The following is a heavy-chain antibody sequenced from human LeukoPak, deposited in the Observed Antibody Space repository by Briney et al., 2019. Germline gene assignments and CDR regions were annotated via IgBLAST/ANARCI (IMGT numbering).Heavy chain of an antibody. CDR3: VSGGSYHVY. CDR2: IKQDGSDK. D-gene: IGHD3-16*02. J-gene: IGHJ4*02. Sequence: GGSLRLSCATFEFFNNYWMSWVRQAPQKGLEWVANIKQDGSDKYYVASVQGRFTISRDNAKHSLYLQMNSLRVEDTAVYYCVSGGSYHVYWGQGTLVTVSS. CDR1: EFFNNYW. V-gene: IGHV3-7*01.